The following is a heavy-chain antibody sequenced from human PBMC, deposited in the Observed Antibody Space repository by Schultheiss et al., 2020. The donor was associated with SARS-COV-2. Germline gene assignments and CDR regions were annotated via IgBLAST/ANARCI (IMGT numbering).Heavy chain of an antibody. CDR1: GFTLRSYG. J-gene: IGHJ4*02. CDR3: ARGRYYFDY. CDR2: ISSSGSY. V-gene: IGHV3-21*01. Sequence: GESLKISCAASGFTLRSYGLHWVRQAPGKGLEWVSYISSSGSYYADSVKGRFTISTDNAKNSLYLQMNSLRAEDTAVYYCARGRYYFDYWGQGTLVTVSS.